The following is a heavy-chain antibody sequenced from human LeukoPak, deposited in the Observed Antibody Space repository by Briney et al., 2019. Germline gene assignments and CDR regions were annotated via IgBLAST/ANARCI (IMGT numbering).Heavy chain of an antibody. CDR3: ARDSVIVGFDL. V-gene: IGHV3-23*01. CDR1: GFTFSSYA. CDR2: IYASGST. Sequence: PGGSLRLSCAASGFTFSSYAMSWVRQAPGKGLEWVSVIYASGSTYYADSVKGRFTISRDNSRNTLYLHMNRLRDEDTAVYYCARDSVIVGFDLWGQGTLVTVSS. J-gene: IGHJ4*02. D-gene: IGHD3-22*01.